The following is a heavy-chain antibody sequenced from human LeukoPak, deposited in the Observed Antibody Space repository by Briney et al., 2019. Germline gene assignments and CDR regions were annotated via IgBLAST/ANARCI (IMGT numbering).Heavy chain of an antibody. V-gene: IGHV4-38-2*01. J-gene: IGHJ2*01. CDR3: ARVHDALPYSSGWYGPNWYFDL. CDR1: GYSISSGYY. CDR2: IYHSGGT. D-gene: IGHD6-19*01. Sequence: PSETLSLTCGVSGYSISSGYYWGWIRQAPGKGLEWIGTIYHSGGTYYNPSLKSRVTISVDTSKNQFSLKLSSVTAADTAVYYCARVHDALPYSSGWYGPNWYFDLWGRGTLVTVSS.